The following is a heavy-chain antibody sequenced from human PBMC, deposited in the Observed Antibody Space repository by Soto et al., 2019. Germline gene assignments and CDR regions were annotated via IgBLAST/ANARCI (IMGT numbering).Heavy chain of an antibody. J-gene: IGHJ4*02. D-gene: IGHD6-19*01. Sequence: QVQLVQSGAEVKKPGASAKVSCTASGYTFTDYYVHWVRQAPGQGLEWMGWINVNSGVTNLAQKFQGWVTLSRDTSVSTAYMELNRLKSDDTAVFFCARGVSGWSPFDLWGQGTLVTVSS. CDR3: ARGVSGWSPFDL. V-gene: IGHV1-2*04. CDR2: INVNSGVT. CDR1: GYTFTDYY.